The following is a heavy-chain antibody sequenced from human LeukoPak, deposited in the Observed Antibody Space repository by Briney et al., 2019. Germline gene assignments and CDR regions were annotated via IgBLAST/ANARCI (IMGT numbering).Heavy chain of an antibody. Sequence: GGSLRLSCAASGFTFSSYWMSWVRQAPGKGLEWVANIKQDGREKYYVDSVKGRFTISRDNPKNSLYLQMNSLRAEDTAVYYCARDPTQYCSSTSCPGGDYFDYWGQGTLVTVSS. CDR3: ARDPTQYCSSTSCPGGDYFDY. CDR1: GFTFSSYW. D-gene: IGHD2-2*01. J-gene: IGHJ4*02. V-gene: IGHV3-7*01. CDR2: IKQDGREK.